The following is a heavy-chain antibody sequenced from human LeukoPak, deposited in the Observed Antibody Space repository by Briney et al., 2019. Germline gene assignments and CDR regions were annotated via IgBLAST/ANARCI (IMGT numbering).Heavy chain of an antibody. D-gene: IGHD4-17*01. Sequence: GGSLRLSCAASGFTFSSYAMSWVRQAPGKGLEWVSAISGSGGSTYYADSVKGRFTISRDNSKNTLYLQMNSLRAEDSAVYYCAILATYGDYLDIWGQGTMVTVSS. CDR3: AILATYGDYLDI. CDR1: GFTFSSYA. J-gene: IGHJ3*02. CDR2: ISGSGGST. V-gene: IGHV3-23*01.